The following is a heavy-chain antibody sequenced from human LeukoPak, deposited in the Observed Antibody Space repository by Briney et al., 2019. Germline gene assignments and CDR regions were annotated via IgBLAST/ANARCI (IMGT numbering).Heavy chain of an antibody. J-gene: IGHJ4*02. CDR1: GYLFSNYG. Sequence: GASVKVSCKASGYLFSNYGISWVRQAPGQGLEWMGWISGHNGNTNYAQKVQDRVTMTTDTSTNTAYMELKTLRSDDTAVYFCARDHAGSYYDVWSGYYNDDGGADYWGQGTLVTVSS. D-gene: IGHD3-3*01. V-gene: IGHV1-18*01. CDR2: ISGHNGNT. CDR3: ARDHAGSYYDVWSGYYNDDGGADY.